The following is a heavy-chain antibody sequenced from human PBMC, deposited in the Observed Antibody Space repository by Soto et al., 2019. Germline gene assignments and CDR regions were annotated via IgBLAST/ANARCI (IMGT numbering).Heavy chain of an antibody. CDR2: IYYSGST. D-gene: IGHD3-16*01. CDR1: GGSLSSYY. CDR3: ARTWGSTCYF. J-gene: IGHJ4*02. V-gene: IGHV4-59*01. Sequence: LALTCVVSGGSLSSYYWSLIRQPPGKGLEWIGYIYYSGSTNYNPSLKSRVTISVDTSKNQLSLKLSSVTAADTAVHYCARTWGSTCYFWGRGPLVTISS.